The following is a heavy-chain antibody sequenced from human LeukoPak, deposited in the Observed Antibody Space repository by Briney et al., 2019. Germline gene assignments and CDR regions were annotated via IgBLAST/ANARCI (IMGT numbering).Heavy chain of an antibody. Sequence: GASVKVSCKASGYTFTGYYMHWVRQAPGQGLEWMGWINPNSGGTNYAQKFQGRVTMTRDTSISTAYMELSRLRSDDTAVYYCARGGEGYYDILTGYYWFDPWGQGTLVTVSS. V-gene: IGHV1-2*02. CDR3: ARGGEGYYDILTGYYWFDP. CDR1: GYTFTGYY. CDR2: INPNSGGT. D-gene: IGHD3-9*01. J-gene: IGHJ5*02.